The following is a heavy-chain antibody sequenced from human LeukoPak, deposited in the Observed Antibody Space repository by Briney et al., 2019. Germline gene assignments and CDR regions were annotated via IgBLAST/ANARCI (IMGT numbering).Heavy chain of an antibody. CDR1: GYTFTGYY. V-gene: IGHV1-2*02. CDR3: ARETDELMVYATEYFQH. CDR2: IHPNSGGK. Sequence: ASVKLSCKSSGYTFTGYYMHWVRQAPGQGLEWMGWIHPNSGGKNYAQKFQGRVTRTRDTSISTAYMELSRLRSDDSDVYYCARETDELMVYATEYFQHWGQGTLVTVSS. D-gene: IGHD2-8*01. J-gene: IGHJ1*01.